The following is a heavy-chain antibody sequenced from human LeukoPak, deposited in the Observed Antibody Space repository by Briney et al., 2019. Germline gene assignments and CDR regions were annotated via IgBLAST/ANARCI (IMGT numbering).Heavy chain of an antibody. D-gene: IGHD6-19*01. Sequence: GGSLRLSCAASGFTFSSYAMHWVRQAPCKGLDWVAVISYDGSNKYYADSVKGRFTISRDNSKNTLYLQMNSLRAEDTAVYYCARDAIPVALDYWGQGTLVPVSS. V-gene: IGHV3-30*04. J-gene: IGHJ4*02. CDR2: ISYDGSNK. CDR3: ARDAIPVALDY. CDR1: GFTFSSYA.